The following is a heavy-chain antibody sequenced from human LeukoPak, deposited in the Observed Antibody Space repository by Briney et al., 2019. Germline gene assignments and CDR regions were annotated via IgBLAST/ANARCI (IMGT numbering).Heavy chain of an antibody. J-gene: IGHJ5*01. CDR1: GFTVSSNY. V-gene: IGHV3-66*02. CDR3: AREVNSYGFTWFDS. Sequence: GGSLRLSCAASGFTVSSNYINWVRQAPGKGLEWVSVIYSDGRTYYAESVKGRFTITRDNSKNTVYLQMNSLGGEDTAVYYCAREVNSYGFTWFDSWGQGTLVTVSS. CDR2: IYSDGRT. D-gene: IGHD5-18*01.